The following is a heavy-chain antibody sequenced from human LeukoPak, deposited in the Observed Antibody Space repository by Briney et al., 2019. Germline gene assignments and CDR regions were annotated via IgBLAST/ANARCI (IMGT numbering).Heavy chain of an antibody. V-gene: IGHV1-18*01. Sequence: ASVKVSCKASGYTFTSYGISWVRQAPGQGLEWMGWISAYNGNTNYAQKLQGRVTMTTDTSTSTAYMELRSLRSDDTAVYYCARDGDPYYDILTGYYNNWFDPWGQGTLVTVSS. CDR2: ISAYNGNT. CDR3: ARDGDPYYDILTGYYNNWFDP. CDR1: GYTFTSYG. J-gene: IGHJ5*02. D-gene: IGHD3-9*01.